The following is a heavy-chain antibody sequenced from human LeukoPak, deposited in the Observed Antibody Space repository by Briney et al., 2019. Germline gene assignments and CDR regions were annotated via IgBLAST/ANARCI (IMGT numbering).Heavy chain of an antibody. Sequence: SETLSLTCTVSGGSISSGSYYWSWIRQPAGKGLEWIGRIYTSGSTNYNPSLKSRVTISVDTSKNQFSLKLSSVTAADTAVYYCARGQQLVQGGFVPWGQGTLVTVSS. V-gene: IGHV4-61*02. J-gene: IGHJ5*02. CDR3: ARGQQLVQGGFVP. CDR2: IYTSGST. CDR1: GGSISSGSYY. D-gene: IGHD6-13*01.